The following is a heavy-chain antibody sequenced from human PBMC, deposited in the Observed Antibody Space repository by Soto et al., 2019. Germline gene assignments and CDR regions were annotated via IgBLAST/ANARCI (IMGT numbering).Heavy chain of an antibody. CDR1: GFTFSSYA. V-gene: IGHV3-30-3*01. D-gene: IGHD1-7*01. J-gene: IGHJ6*02. CDR3: ARDQGGTTLYYHVMDV. CDR2: ISYDGSNK. Sequence: QVQLVESGGGVVQPGRSLRLSCAASGFTFSSYAMHWVRQAPGQGLEWVALISYDGSNKYYADSVKGRFTISRDNSKKSLYLQMNRLRPEDTAVYHCARDQGGTTLYYHVMDVWGQGTTVTGSS.